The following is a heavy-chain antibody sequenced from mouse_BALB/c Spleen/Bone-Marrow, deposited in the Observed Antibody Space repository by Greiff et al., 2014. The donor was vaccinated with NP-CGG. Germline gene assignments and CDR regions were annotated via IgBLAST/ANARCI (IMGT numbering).Heavy chain of an antibody. J-gene: IGHJ4*01. V-gene: IGHV2-6-7*01. CDR2: IWGDGST. Sequence: QVQLQQSGPGLVAPSQSLSITCTVSGFSLTGYGVSWVRQPPGKGLEWLGVIWGDGSTDYNSALKSRLSINKDNSKSQVFSKMNSLQTDDTARYYCARDSFLITRALDYWGQGTSVTVSS. D-gene: IGHD2-4*01. CDR3: ARDSFLITRALDY. CDR1: GFSLTGYG.